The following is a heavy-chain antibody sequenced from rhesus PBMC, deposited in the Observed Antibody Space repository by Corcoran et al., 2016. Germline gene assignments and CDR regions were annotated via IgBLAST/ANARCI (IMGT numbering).Heavy chain of an antibody. CDR2: FGGSSGST. Sequence: QVQLQESGPGLVKPSETLSLTCAVSGYSISSGYGWSWTRQPPGKGLEWIGYFGGSSGSTNYNPYLKSRVTISKDTSKNQCSLKLSSVTAADTAVYYCAREKSGYERACDYWGQGVLVTVSS. V-gene: IGHV4-127*01. J-gene: IGHJ4*01. D-gene: IGHD5-24*01. CDR1: GYSISSGYG. CDR3: AREKSGYERACDY.